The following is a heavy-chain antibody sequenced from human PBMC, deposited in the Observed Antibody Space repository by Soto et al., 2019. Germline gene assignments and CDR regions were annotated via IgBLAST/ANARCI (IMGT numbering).Heavy chain of an antibody. CDR1: GFSFGSYS. Sequence: GGSLRLSCEASGFSFGSYSMNWVRQAPGKGLEWVSFISGRGTTTYYADSVRGRFTVSRDNAKNSLSLEVNSLRDEDTAVYYCARLGYCSSATCKYYFYYYGMDVWGQGTTVTVSS. J-gene: IGHJ6*02. D-gene: IGHD2-2*01. CDR2: ISGRGTTT. CDR3: ARLGYCSSATCKYYFYYYGMDV. V-gene: IGHV3-48*02.